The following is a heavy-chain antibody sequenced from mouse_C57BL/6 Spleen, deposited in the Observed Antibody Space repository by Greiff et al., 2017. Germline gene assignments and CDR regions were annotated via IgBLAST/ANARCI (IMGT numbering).Heavy chain of an antibody. CDR1: GYTFTDYE. D-gene: IGHD1-1*01. Sequence: QVQLKQSGAELVRPGASVTLSCKASGYTFTDYEMNWVKQTPVHGLEWIGAIDPETGGTAYNQKFKGKAILTADKSSSTAYMALRSLTSEDSAVYYCTRPLYYYVPDWGKGTTLTVAS. V-gene: IGHV1-15*01. J-gene: IGHJ2*01. CDR2: IDPETGGT. CDR3: TRPLYYYVPD.